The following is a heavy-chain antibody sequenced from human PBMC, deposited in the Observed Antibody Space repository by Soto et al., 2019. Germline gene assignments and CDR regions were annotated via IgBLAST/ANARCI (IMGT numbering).Heavy chain of an antibody. V-gene: IGHV3-23*01. J-gene: IGHJ5*02. D-gene: IGHD2-8*01. CDR3: SKCKRGNGLCYSNWFDP. CDR2: ISGRGEST. Sequence: GGSLRLSCAASGFTFSSYAMSWVRQAPGKGMEWVSAISGRGESTYYADSVKGQFTIYRDNSKKTRYLQMNRLRAEDTAVYYCSKCKRGNGLCYSNWFDPWGQGTLVPVSS. CDR1: GFTFSSYA.